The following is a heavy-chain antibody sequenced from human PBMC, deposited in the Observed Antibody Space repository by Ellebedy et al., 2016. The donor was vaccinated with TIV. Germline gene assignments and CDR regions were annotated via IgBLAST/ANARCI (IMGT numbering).Heavy chain of an antibody. CDR3: VVGLFHP. J-gene: IGHJ5*02. V-gene: IGHV1-8*01. Sequence: AASVKVSCKASGYTFTDYDINWVRQATGQGLEYLGWMKPGSGNTGYAQTFEGRVTMTRNTSTSTAYMELSSLRSDDTAVYYCVVGLFHPWGQGTLVSVSS. D-gene: IGHD3/OR15-3a*01. CDR2: MKPGSGNT. CDR1: GYTFTDYD.